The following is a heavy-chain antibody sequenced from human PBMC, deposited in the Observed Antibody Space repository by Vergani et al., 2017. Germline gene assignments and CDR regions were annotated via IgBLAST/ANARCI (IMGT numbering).Heavy chain of an antibody. CDR2: IIPIFGTA. J-gene: IGHJ6*03. CDR3: ATAQETVTTRYYYMDV. D-gene: IGHD4-11*01. V-gene: IGHV1-69*01. Sequence: QVQLVQSGAEVKKPGSSVKVSCKASGGTFSSYAISWVRQAPGQGLEWMGGIIPIFGTANYAQKFQGRVTITADESTSTDYMELSSLRSEDTAVYYCATAQETVTTRYYYMDVWGKGTTVTVSS. CDR1: GGTFSSYA.